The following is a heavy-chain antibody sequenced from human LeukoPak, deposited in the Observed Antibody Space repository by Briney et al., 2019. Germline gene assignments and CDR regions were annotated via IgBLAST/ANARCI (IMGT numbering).Heavy chain of an antibody. Sequence: GGSLRLSCAASGFTFSSYWMHWVRQAPGKGLMWVSRINSDGSSTSYADSVKGRFTISRDNAKNTLYLQMNSLRAEDTAVYYCARDSRITIFGVVIRPLDYWGQGTLVTVSS. CDR3: ARDSRITIFGVVIRPLDY. V-gene: IGHV3-74*01. J-gene: IGHJ4*02. CDR2: INSDGSST. D-gene: IGHD3-3*01. CDR1: GFTFSSYW.